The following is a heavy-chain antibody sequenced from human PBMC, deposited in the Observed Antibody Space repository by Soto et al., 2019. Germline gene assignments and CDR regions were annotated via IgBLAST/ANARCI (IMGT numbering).Heavy chain of an antibody. D-gene: IGHD3-3*01. CDR1: GFTFNSYA. J-gene: IGHJ4*02. CDR2: ISGTGGNT. V-gene: IGHV3-23*01. CDR3: AKTHDYDFWSGKGGYYFDC. Sequence: GGSLRLSCAASGFTFNSYAMSWVRQAPGKGLEWVSAISGTGGNTYYADSVKGRFTVSRDNSKNTLYLQMNSLRAEDTAVFYCAKTHDYDFWSGKGGYYFDCWGQGTLVTVSS.